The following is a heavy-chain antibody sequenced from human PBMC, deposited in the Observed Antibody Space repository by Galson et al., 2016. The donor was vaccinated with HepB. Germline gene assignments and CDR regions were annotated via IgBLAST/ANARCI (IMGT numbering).Heavy chain of an antibody. Sequence: SLRLSCAASGFTFSHFWMRWVRQAPGKGLEWVADIKADGRDKFYVDSVKGRFTITRDNTKSSLYLQMNSLRAEDTAVYYCVRDDYLDVWGQGTMVIVSS. D-gene: IGHD4-11*01. J-gene: IGHJ3*01. CDR1: GFTFSHFW. CDR2: IKADGRDK. CDR3: VRDDYLDV. V-gene: IGHV3-7*01.